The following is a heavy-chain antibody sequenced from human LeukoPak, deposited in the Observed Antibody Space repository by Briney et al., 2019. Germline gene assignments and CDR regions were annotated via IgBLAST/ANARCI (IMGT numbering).Heavy chain of an antibody. Sequence: GGSLRLSCAASGFTFSDYYMSWVRQTPGKGLEWLSYITQTGGTIYYADSVKGRFTISRDNSKNTLCLQMNSLRAEDTAVYYCARAPRYAFDIWGQGTMVTVSS. CDR2: TQTGGTI. CDR3: ARAPRYAFDI. CDR1: GFTFSDYY. J-gene: IGHJ3*02. V-gene: IGHV3-11*04.